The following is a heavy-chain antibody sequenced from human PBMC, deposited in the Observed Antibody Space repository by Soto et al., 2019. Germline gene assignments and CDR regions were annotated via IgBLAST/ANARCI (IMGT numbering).Heavy chain of an antibody. Sequence: QVQLQQWGAGLLKPSETLSLTCAVYGGSFSGYYWSWIRQPPGKGLEWIGEINHSGSTNYNPSLKGRVXXPXDXXKNQFSLKLSSVPAADTAVYYCARGGGAAAGPSDYWGQGTLVTVSS. V-gene: IGHV4-34*01. D-gene: IGHD6-13*01. CDR1: GGSFSGYY. CDR3: ARGGGAAAGPSDY. J-gene: IGHJ4*02. CDR2: INHSGST.